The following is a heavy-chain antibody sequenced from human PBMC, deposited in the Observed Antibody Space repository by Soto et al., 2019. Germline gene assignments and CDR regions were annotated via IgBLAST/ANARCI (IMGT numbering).Heavy chain of an antibody. CDR3: GRCWRGTLCVRVGRLDP. Sequence: QVQLQESGAGLVKPSGTLSLTCGVSSGSINRNYWWCWFRQSPGRGLEWIGEVYQSGNTKYNQSFARRSTISIDTSRDQTSLRLTSVTAADTAMNYCGRCWRGTLCVRVGRLDPWGQGTLVTVSS. CDR2: VYQSGNT. J-gene: IGHJ5*02. CDR1: SGSINRNYW. D-gene: IGHD1-1*01. V-gene: IGHV4-4*02.